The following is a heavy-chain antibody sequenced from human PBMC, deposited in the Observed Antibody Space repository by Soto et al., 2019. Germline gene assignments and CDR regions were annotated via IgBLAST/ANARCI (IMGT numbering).Heavy chain of an antibody. D-gene: IGHD3-10*01. CDR3: AKGAMVRGVIITCFDY. V-gene: IGHV3-23*01. CDR1: GFTFSSYA. J-gene: IGHJ4*02. Sequence: PGGSLRLSCAASGFTFSSYAMSWVRQAPGKGLEWVSAISGSGGSTYYADSVKGRFTISRDNSKNTLYLQMNSLRAEDTAVYYCAKGAMVRGVIITCFDYWGQGTLVTVSS. CDR2: ISGSGGST.